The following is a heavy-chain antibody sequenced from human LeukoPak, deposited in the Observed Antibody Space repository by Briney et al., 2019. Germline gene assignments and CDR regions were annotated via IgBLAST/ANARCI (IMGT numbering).Heavy chain of an antibody. J-gene: IGHJ4*02. CDR3: ARGDYTALDY. D-gene: IGHD3-3*01. CDR1: GGSFSGYY. Sequence: SETLSLTCAVYGGSFSGYYWSWIRQPPGKGLEWIGEINHSGSTNYNPSLKSRVTISVDTSKNQFSLELSSVTAADTAVYYCARGDYTALDYWGQGTLVTVSS. V-gene: IGHV4-34*01. CDR2: INHSGST.